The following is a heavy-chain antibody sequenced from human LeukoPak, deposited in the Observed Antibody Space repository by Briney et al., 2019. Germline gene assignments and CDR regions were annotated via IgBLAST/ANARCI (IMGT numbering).Heavy chain of an antibody. CDR1: GFTFSSYA. CDR3: AKDRHAPGRYCSSTSCFPFDS. D-gene: IGHD2-2*01. Sequence: GGTLRLSCVVSGFTFSSYAMSWVRQAPGKGLEWVSGISGSGGSTYYADSVKGRFTISRDNTKNTLYLQMNSLRAEDAAVYYCAKDRHAPGRYCSSTSCFPFDSWGQGTLVTVSS. J-gene: IGHJ5*01. V-gene: IGHV3-23*01. CDR2: ISGSGGST.